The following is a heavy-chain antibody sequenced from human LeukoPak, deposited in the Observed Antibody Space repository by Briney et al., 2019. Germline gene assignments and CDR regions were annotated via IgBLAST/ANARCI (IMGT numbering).Heavy chain of an antibody. V-gene: IGHV4-4*07. Sequence: PSETLSLTCTVSGGSIESYYWSWIRQPAGKGLEWIGRINTSGSTNYNPSLKSRVTMSVDTSKKQFSLKVSSVTAADTAVYYCARGITMIECCFDPWAQGTVATVSS. J-gene: IGHJ5*02. CDR2: INTSGST. D-gene: IGHD3-22*01. CDR3: ARGITMIECCFDP. CDR1: GGSIESYY.